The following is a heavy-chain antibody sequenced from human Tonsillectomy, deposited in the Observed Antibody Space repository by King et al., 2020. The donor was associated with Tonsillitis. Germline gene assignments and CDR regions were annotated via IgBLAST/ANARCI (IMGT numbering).Heavy chain of an antibody. CDR3: AAMDYVNDV. CDR1: GFTFSSYW. CDR2: IKRDGSEK. Sequence: VQLVESGGGLVQPGGSLRLSCAASGFTFSSYWMCWVRQAPGKGLEWVANIKRDGSEKNYVDSVQGRFSISSDNAKNSLSLQMNRLRDEHTAVYYCAAMDYVNDVWGQGTTVIVSS. V-gene: IGHV3-7*03. J-gene: IGHJ6*02. D-gene: IGHD5-24*01.